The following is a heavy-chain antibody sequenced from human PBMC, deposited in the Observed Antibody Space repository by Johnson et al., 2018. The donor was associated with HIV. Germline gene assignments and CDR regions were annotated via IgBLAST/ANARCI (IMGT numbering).Heavy chain of an antibody. CDR1: GFSVTTDY. Sequence: VQLVESGGGLIQPGGSLRLSCAASGFSVTTDYMNWVRQAPGKGLEWVSGISWNSGSIGYADSVKGRFTISRDNAKNSLYLQMNSLRAEDTALYYCAKGGYYDSSGYLDAFDIWGQGTMVTVSS. V-gene: IGHV3-9*01. CDR2: ISWNSGSI. D-gene: IGHD3-22*01. CDR3: AKGGYYDSSGYLDAFDI. J-gene: IGHJ3*02.